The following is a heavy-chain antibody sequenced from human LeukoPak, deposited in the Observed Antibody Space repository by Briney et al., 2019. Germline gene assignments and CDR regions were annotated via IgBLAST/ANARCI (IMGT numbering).Heavy chain of an antibody. D-gene: IGHD1-1*01. CDR1: GFTFSSHG. CDR3: AKIGYKWNDVGFYGMDV. J-gene: IGHJ6*02. CDR2: IRYDGSNK. Sequence: PGGSLRLSCAASGFTFSSHGMHWVRQAPGKGLEWVAFIRYDGSNKYQADSVKGRFTISRDNSKNTLYLQMNSLRTEDTAVYFCAKIGYKWNDVGFYGMDVWGRGTTVTVSS. V-gene: IGHV3-30*02.